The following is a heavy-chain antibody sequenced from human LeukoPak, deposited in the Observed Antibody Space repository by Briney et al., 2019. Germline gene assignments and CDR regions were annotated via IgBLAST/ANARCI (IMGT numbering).Heavy chain of an antibody. CDR3: AKDSLTTEV. Sequence: GGSLRLSCVASGFTFSTYCMSWVRQAPGKGLEWVSAITGSGVSTYYADSVKGRFTISRDNSKNTLYLQMNSLRAEDTAVYYCAKDSLTTEVWGQGTTVTVPS. J-gene: IGHJ6*02. CDR2: ITGSGVST. D-gene: IGHD4-11*01. V-gene: IGHV3-23*01. CDR1: GFTFSTYC.